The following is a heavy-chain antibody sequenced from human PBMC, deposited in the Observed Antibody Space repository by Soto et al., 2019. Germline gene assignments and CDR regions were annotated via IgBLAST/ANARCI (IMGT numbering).Heavy chain of an antibody. CDR2: ISYDGSTK. CDR3: AREVEGLDY. J-gene: IGHJ4*02. CDR1: GFSFSSYA. Sequence: QVQLVESGGGVILPGRSVRLSCAASGFSFSSYAMHWVRQAPGKGLEWVAVISYDGSTKYYADSVKGRFTISRDNSKRTLSLQMNSLRAEDRAVYYCAREVEGLDYWGQGTLVTVSS. V-gene: IGHV3-30-3*01.